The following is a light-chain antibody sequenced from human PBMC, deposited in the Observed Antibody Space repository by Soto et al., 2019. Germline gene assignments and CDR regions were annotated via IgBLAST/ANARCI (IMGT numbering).Light chain of an antibody. J-gene: IGLJ3*02. V-gene: IGLV2-14*03. CDR2: DVY. CDR3: NAYASSTTFCV. Sequence: QSVLTQPASVSGSPGQSIAISCTGVRTDVDGYDYVSWYQQHPGQAPQLIIYDVYNRPSGVSHRFSGSKSGDTASLTISGVQGEDDADYFCNAYASSTTFCVFGAGIKITVL. CDR1: RTDVDGYDY.